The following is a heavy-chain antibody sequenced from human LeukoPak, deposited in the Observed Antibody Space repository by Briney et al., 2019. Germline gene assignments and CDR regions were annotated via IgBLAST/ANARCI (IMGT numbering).Heavy chain of an antibody. D-gene: IGHD4-23*01. V-gene: IGHV1-18*01. J-gene: IGHJ4*02. CDR3: TRGVAVATAYYFDY. CDR2: ISNHNGNT. CDR1: GFTFSVYG. Sequence: APVKVSCTTSGFTFSVYGIAWVRQAPGHGPEWMGWISNHNGNTNYAQKFQGRVTVTTDTSTGTASMELRSLEADDTAVYYCTRGVAVATAYYFDYWGQGTLVTVAS.